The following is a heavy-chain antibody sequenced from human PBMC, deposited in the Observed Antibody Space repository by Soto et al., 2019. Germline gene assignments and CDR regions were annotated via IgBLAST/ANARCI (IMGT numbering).Heavy chain of an antibody. V-gene: IGHV3-48*01. CDR3: ARDRTYSSGWYHYYEY. J-gene: IGHJ4*02. CDR2: ISSSGTI. D-gene: IGHD6-19*01. Sequence: PGGSLRLSCAASGFTFSTYDMNWVRQAPGKALEWVSYISSSGTIHYIDSVKGRFTISRDNAKNSLYLEMSSLRAEDTAVYFCARDRTYSSGWYHYYEYWGQGA. CDR1: GFTFSTYD.